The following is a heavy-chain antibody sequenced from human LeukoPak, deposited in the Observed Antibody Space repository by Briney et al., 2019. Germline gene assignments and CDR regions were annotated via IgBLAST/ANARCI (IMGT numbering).Heavy chain of an antibody. Sequence: TSSETLSLTCTVSGGSISSGDSYWTWIRQPPGKGLEWIGYISYSGGTNYNPSLKSRVTISMDTSKNLFSLKVNSVTAADTAVYYCARSDSRGYYYFFDWWGQGTQVTVSS. D-gene: IGHD3-22*01. V-gene: IGHV4-61*08. J-gene: IGHJ4*02. CDR2: ISYSGGT. CDR1: GGSISSGDSY. CDR3: ARSDSRGYYYFFDW.